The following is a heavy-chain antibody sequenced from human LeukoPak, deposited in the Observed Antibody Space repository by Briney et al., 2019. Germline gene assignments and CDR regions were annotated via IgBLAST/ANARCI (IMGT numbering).Heavy chain of an antibody. D-gene: IGHD3-3*01. Sequence: GGSLRLSCAASGFTFSDYYMNWIRQAPGKGLEWVSVISASGGSTHYADSVKGRFTISRDNSKNTLYLQMNSLRPEDTAIYYCARSNDFWSGPLRNYYYYMDVWGKGTTVTVSS. CDR3: ARSNDFWSGPLRNYYYYMDV. V-gene: IGHV3-23*01. CDR2: ISASGGST. CDR1: GFTFSDYY. J-gene: IGHJ6*03.